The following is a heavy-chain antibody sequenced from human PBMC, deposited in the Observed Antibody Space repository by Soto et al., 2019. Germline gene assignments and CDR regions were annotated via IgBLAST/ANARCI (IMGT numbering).Heavy chain of an antibody. CDR1: GFTFSSYA. V-gene: IGHV3-23*01. CDR2: ISGSGGST. CDR3: AKGSNIVATIPDY. J-gene: IGHJ4*02. Sequence: SGGSLRLSCAASGFTFSSYAMHWVRQAPGKGLEWVSAISGSGGSTYYADSVKGRFTISRDNSKNTLYLQMNSLRAEDTAVYYCAKGSNIVATIPDYWGQGTLVTVSS. D-gene: IGHD5-12*01.